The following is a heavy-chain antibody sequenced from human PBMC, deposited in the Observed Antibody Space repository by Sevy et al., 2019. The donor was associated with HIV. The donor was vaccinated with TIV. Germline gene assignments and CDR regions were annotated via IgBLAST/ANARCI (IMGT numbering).Heavy chain of an antibody. Sequence: GGSLRLSCAASGFTFSTYWMTWVRQAPGKGLEWVANIKQDGTDTNYVDSVRGRFTISRDKGGNLLYLHMNSLRAEDTAVYFCARALADWGSFHYSSWGRGVLVTVSS. CDR3: ARALADWGSFHYSS. CDR2: IKQDGTDT. D-gene: IGHD3-16*01. J-gene: IGHJ4*02. CDR1: GFTFSTYW. V-gene: IGHV3-7*01.